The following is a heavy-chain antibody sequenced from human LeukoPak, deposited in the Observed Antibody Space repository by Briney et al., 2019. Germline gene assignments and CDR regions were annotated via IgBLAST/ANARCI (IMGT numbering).Heavy chain of an antibody. CDR3: ASTPETYYYDSSGSSGYYYYGMDV. J-gene: IGHJ6*02. CDR1: GGSISSYY. V-gene: IGHV4-59*01. Sequence: TLETLSLTCTASGGSISSYYWSWIRQPPGKGLEWIGYIYYSGSTNYNPSLKSRVTISVDTSKNQFSLKLSSVTAADTAVYYCASTPETYYYDSSGSSGYYYYGMDVWGQGTTVTVSS. CDR2: IYYSGST. D-gene: IGHD3-22*01.